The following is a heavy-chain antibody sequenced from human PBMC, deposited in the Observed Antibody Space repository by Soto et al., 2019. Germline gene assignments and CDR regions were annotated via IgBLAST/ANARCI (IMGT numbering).Heavy chain of an antibody. J-gene: IGHJ4*02. V-gene: IGHV4-34*01. Sequence: SETLSLTCAVYCGSFSGYYWSWIRQPPGKGLEWIGEINHSGSTNYNPSLKSRVTISVDTSKNQFSLKLSSVTAADTAVYYCASQRRLGELSFPHHYWGQGTLVTVSS. CDR1: CGSFSGYY. D-gene: IGHD3-16*02. CDR2: INHSGST. CDR3: ASQRRLGELSFPHHY.